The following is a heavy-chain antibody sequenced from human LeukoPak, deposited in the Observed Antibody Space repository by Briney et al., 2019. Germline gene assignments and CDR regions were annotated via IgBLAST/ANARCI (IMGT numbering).Heavy chain of an antibody. V-gene: IGHV4-59*01. CDR2: IFYSGST. CDR1: GVSISSYF. Sequence: SETLSLTCTVSGVSISSYFWSWIRQPPGKGLEWIGYIFYSGSTNYNPSLKSRVALSVDTSTNQFSLKLSSVPAADTAVYYCARDALVGGVIVTPAFDIWGQGTMVTVSS. CDR3: ARDALVGGVIVTPAFDI. J-gene: IGHJ3*02. D-gene: IGHD3-16*02.